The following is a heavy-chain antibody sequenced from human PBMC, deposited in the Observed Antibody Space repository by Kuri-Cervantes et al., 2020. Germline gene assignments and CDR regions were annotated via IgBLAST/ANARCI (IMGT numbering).Heavy chain of an antibody. D-gene: IGHD3-22*01. Sequence: SETLSLTCAVYGGSFRGYYWSWIRQPPGKGLEWIGRIYTSGSTNYNPSLKSRVTTSVDKSKNQFSLKLSSVTAADTAVYYCARDLHYYDVGSGLHYDWFDPWGQGTLVTVSS. CDR3: ARDLHYYDVGSGLHYDWFDP. CDR2: IYTSGST. J-gene: IGHJ5*02. CDR1: GGSFRGYY. V-gene: IGHV4-59*10.